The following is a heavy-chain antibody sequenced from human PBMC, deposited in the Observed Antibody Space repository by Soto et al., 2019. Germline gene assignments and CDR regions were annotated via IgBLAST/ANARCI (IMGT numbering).Heavy chain of an antibody. CDR2: IGTAGDT. Sequence: GGSLRLSCAASGFTFSSYDMHWVRQATGKGLEWVSAIGTAGDTYYPGSVKGRFTISRENAKNSLYLQMNSLRAGDTAVYYCARSLGGDDYIWGSYRYWAFDIWGQGTMVTVSS. J-gene: IGHJ3*02. CDR3: ARSLGGDDYIWGSYRYWAFDI. CDR1: GFTFSSYD. D-gene: IGHD3-16*02. V-gene: IGHV3-13*01.